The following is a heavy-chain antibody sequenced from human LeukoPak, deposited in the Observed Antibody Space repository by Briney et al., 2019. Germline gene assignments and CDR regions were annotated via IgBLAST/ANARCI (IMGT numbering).Heavy chain of an antibody. CDR1: GYTFTDYY. D-gene: IGHD1-26*01. CDR3: ATDRYSGRLGY. V-gene: IGHV1-2*02. CDR2: INPNRDGT. Sequence: ASVKVSCKASGYTFTDYYMHWVRQAPGQGLEWMGWINPNRDGTNYAQKFQGRVTMTEDTSTDTAYMELSSLRSEDTAVYYCATDRYSGRLGYWGQGTLVTVSS. J-gene: IGHJ4*02.